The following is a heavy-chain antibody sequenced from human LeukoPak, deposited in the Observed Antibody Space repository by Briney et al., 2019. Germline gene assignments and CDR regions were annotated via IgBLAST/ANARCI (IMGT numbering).Heavy chain of an antibody. J-gene: IGHJ4*02. CDR2: INHSGST. Sequence: SETLSLTCAVYGGSFGGYYWSWIRPPPGKGLEWIGEINHSGSTNYNPSLKSRVTISVDTSKNQFSLKLSSVTAADTAVYYCARGPSITIFFDYWGQGTLVTVSS. CDR1: GGSFGGYY. D-gene: IGHD3-9*01. V-gene: IGHV4-34*01. CDR3: ARGPSITIFFDY.